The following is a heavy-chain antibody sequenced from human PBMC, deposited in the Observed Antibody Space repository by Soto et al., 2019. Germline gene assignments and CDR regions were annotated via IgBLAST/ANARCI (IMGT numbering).Heavy chain of an antibody. CDR1: GFTFSSYA. CDR2: ISGSGGST. Sequence: VVSVSFSCAASGFTFSSYAMSWVRRAPGKGLEWVSAISGSGGSTYYADSVKGRFTISRDNSKNTLYLQMNSLRAEDTAVYYCAKKTGQQLDPVDYWGQGTLVTVSS. V-gene: IGHV3-23*01. D-gene: IGHD6-13*01. J-gene: IGHJ4*02. CDR3: AKKTGQQLDPVDY.